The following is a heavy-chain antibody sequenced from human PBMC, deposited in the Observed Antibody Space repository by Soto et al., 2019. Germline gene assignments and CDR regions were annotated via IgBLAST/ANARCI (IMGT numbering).Heavy chain of an antibody. D-gene: IGHD4-17*01. V-gene: IGHV3-21*01. CDR3: ARVGLRDYYYYYMDV. CDR2: ISSSSSYI. Sequence: GGSLRLSCAASGFPFSSYSMNWVRQAPGKGLEWVSSISSSSSYIYYADSVKGRFTISRDNAKNSLYLQMNSLRAEDTAVYYCARVGLRDYYYYYMDVWGKGTTVTVSS. J-gene: IGHJ6*03. CDR1: GFPFSSYS.